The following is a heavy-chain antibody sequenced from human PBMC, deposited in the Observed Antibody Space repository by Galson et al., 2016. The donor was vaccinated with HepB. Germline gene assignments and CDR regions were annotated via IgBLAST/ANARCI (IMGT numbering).Heavy chain of an antibody. CDR1: GFTFSDSA. V-gene: IGHV3-73*01. J-gene: IGHJ4*02. CDR3: SSYTVTNPY. D-gene: IGHD4-17*01. CDR2: IRSKTHNYAT. Sequence: SLRLSCAASGFTFSDSAMHWVRQASGKGLEWVGRIRSKTHNYATTYAASVKGRFTISRDDSKNTTYLQMNTLKTEDTAVYYCSSYTVTNPYWGQGTLVTVSS.